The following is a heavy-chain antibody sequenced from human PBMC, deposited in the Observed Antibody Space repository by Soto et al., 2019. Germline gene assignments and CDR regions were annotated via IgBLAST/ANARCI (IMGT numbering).Heavy chain of an antibody. J-gene: IGHJ6*02. Sequence: ASVKVSCKASGYTFTDYYMHWVRQAPGQGLEWMGWINPDRGDTNYAPKFQGWVTMTRDTSITTAYMELSRLKSDDTAVYYCARDGAGNLPSLGYYYYGMDVWGQGTTVTVSS. CDR2: INPDRGDT. D-gene: IGHD6-19*01. V-gene: IGHV1-2*04. CDR1: GYTFTDYY. CDR3: ARDGAGNLPSLGYYYYGMDV.